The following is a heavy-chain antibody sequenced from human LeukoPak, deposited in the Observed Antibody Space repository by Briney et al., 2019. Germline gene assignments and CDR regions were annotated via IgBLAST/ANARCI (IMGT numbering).Heavy chain of an antibody. Sequence: SETLSLTCTVSGGSISSSSYYWCWIRQPPGKGLERIGSIYYSGSTYYNPSLKSRVTISVDTSKNQFSLKLSTVTAADTAVYYCARLSGILTGYYPPYNWFDPWGQGTLVTVSS. D-gene: IGHD3-9*01. J-gene: IGHJ5*02. CDR3: ARLSGILTGYYPPYNWFDP. CDR2: IYYSGST. CDR1: GGSISSSSYY. V-gene: IGHV4-39*07.